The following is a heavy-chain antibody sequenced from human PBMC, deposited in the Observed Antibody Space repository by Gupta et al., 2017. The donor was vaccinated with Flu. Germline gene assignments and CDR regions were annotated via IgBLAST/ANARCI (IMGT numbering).Heavy chain of an antibody. Sequence: EVQLVESGGGLVQPGRSLRLSCTASGFTFGDYAMSWFRQAPGKGLEWVGFIRSKAYGGTTEYAASVKGRFTISRDDSKSIAYLQMNSLKTEDTAVYYCLIIGATMANYWGQGTLVTVSS. D-gene: IGHD3-10*01. CDR2: IRSKAYGGTT. CDR1: GFTFGDYA. J-gene: IGHJ4*02. V-gene: IGHV3-49*03. CDR3: LIIGATMANY.